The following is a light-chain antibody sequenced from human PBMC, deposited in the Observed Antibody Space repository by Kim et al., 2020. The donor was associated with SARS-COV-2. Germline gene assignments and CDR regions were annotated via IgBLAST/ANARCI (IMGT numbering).Light chain of an antibody. J-gene: IGKJ1*01. V-gene: IGKV3-20*01. CDR1: QGVSSSY. CDR3: QQYGSPWT. CDR2: GAS. Sequence: VSPGERATLSCRASQGVSSSYLAGYQQKPGQAPRLLIYGASSRATGIPDRFSGSGSGTDFTLTISRLEPEDFAVYYCQQYGSPWTFGQGTKVDIK.